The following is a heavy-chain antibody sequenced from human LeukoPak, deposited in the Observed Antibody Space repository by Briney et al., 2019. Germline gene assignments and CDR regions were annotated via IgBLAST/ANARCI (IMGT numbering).Heavy chain of an antibody. CDR3: AKDPYYYGSGSYFKY. Sequence: GGSLRLSCAASGFTFSSYGMSWVRQAPGKGLEWVSAISGSGGSTYYADSVKGRFTISRDNSKNTLYLQMNSLRAEDTAVYYCAKDPYYYGSGSYFKYWGQGTLVTVSS. V-gene: IGHV3-23*01. D-gene: IGHD3-10*01. CDR1: GFTFSSYG. CDR2: ISGSGGST. J-gene: IGHJ4*02.